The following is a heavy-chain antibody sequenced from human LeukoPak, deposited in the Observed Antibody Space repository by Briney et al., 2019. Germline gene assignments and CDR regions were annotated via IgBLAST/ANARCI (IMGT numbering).Heavy chain of an antibody. Sequence: SVKVSCKASGGTFSSYAISWVRQAPGQGLEWMGGIIPIFGTANYAQKFQGRVTITADESTSTAYMELSSLRSEDTAVYYCARVGFDDSSGSQGALDYWGQGTLVTVSS. V-gene: IGHV1-69*13. J-gene: IGHJ4*02. CDR1: GGTFSSYA. CDR3: ARVGFDDSSGSQGALDY. D-gene: IGHD3-22*01. CDR2: IIPIFGTA.